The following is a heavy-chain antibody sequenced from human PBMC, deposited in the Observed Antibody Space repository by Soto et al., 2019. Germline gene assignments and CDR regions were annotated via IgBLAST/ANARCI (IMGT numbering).Heavy chain of an antibody. V-gene: IGHV5-10-1*01. D-gene: IGHD2-2*02. CDR2: IDPSDSYT. J-gene: IGHJ6*02. CDR3: ARGYCSSTSCYSHYYYYGMDV. Sequence: GESLKISCKGSGYSFTSYWISWVRQMTGKGLEWMGRIDPSDSYTNYSPSFQGHVTISADKSISTAYLQWSSLKASDTAMYYCARGYCSSTSCYSHYYYYGMDVWGQGTTVTVSS. CDR1: GYSFTSYW.